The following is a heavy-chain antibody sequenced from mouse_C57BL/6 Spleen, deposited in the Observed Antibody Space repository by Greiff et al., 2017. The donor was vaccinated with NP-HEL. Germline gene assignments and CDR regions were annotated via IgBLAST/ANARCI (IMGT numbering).Heavy chain of an antibody. J-gene: IGHJ2*01. CDR3: ARFGNPYFDY. CDR2: IYPSDSEN. D-gene: IGHD2-1*01. CDR1: GYTFTSYW. V-gene: IGHV1-52*01. Sequence: QVQLQQPGAELVRPGSSVKLSCKASGYTFTSYWMHWVKQRPIQGLEWIGNIYPSDSENHYNQKFKYKATLTVDKSSSTAYMQLSSLTSEDSAVYYCARFGNPYFDYWGQGTTLTVSS.